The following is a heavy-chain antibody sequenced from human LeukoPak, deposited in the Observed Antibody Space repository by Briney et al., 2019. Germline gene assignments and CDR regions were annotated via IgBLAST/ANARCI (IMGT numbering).Heavy chain of an antibody. J-gene: IGHJ6*02. CDR2: ISGSGGST. CDR3: AKDGGYGDYSDYYYYGMDV. CDR1: GFAFSNYA. D-gene: IGHD4-17*01. V-gene: IGHV3-23*01. Sequence: SGGSLRLSCAASGFAFSNYAMSWVRQAPGKGLEWVSAISGSGGSTYYADSVKGRFTISRDNSKNTLYLQMNSLRAEDTAVYYCAKDGGYGDYSDYYYYGMDVWGQGTTVTVSS.